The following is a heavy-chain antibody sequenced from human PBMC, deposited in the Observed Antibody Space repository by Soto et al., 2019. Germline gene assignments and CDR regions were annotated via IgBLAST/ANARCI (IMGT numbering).Heavy chain of an antibody. CDR3: ARGLSGAVNFDY. D-gene: IGHD3-10*02. J-gene: IGHJ4*02. V-gene: IGHV4-31*02. CDR2: IYYCGNT. CDR1: GGSISSGDYY. Sequence: SETLSLTCTVSGGSISSGDYYWSWIRQHPGKGLEWIWYIYYCGNTFHYPSLKRRVIISLDTSKNQFSLKLSSVIAADTAVNYCARGLSGAVNFDYWGQGTLVTVSS.